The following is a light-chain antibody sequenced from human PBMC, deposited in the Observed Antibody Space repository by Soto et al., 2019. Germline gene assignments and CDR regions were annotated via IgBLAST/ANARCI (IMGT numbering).Light chain of an antibody. CDR3: QQYGSSPT. Sequence: EIVLTQSPGTLSLSPGERATLSCRASQSVSSSYLAWYQQKPGQAPRLLIYGASSRATGIPDWFSGSGSGTDFTLTISRLEPDDFAVYYCQQYGSSPTFGPGTKVDIK. J-gene: IGKJ3*01. V-gene: IGKV3-20*01. CDR1: QSVSSSY. CDR2: GAS.